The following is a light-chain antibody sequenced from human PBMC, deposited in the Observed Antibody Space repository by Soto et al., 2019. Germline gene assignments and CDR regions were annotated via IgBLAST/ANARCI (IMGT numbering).Light chain of an antibody. CDR3: QQYNSYST. V-gene: IGKV1-5*01. CDR2: DAS. CDR1: QSISSW. Sequence: DIQMTQSPSTLSASVGDRVTITCRASQSISSWLAWYQQRPGIXPXXLIYDASSLESGVPSRFSGGGSGTEFTLTISSLQPDDSATDDCQQYNSYSTFGQGTKVDIK. J-gene: IGKJ1*01.